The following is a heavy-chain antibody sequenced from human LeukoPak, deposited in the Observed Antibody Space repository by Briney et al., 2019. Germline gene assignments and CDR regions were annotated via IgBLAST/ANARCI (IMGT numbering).Heavy chain of an antibody. D-gene: IGHD5-24*01. CDR3: AKEVATISFFDH. V-gene: IGHV3-30*18. CDR2: ISYDGSNK. CDR1: GFTFSNYG. Sequence: GGSLRLSCTASGFTFSNYGIQWVRQAPGKGPEWVAVISYDGSNKYYADSVKGRFTISRDNSKNTVYLQMNSLRAEDTAVYYCAKEVATISFFDHWGQGTLVTVSS. J-gene: IGHJ4*02.